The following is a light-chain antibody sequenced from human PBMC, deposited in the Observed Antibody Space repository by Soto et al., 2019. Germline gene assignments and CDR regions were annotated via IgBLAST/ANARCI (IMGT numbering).Light chain of an antibody. V-gene: IGKV2-30*02. J-gene: IGKJ1*01. CDR2: KAS. CDR3: MQGITFT. Sequence: IVLTQSPLSLPVTLGQPASISCRTSQSLVHSDGNNYLNWFQQRPGQSPRRLIYKASNRDSGVPDRFSGSGSGTDFTLSISRVEADDVGVYYCMQGITFTFGQGTRVEIK. CDR1: QSLVHSDGNNY.